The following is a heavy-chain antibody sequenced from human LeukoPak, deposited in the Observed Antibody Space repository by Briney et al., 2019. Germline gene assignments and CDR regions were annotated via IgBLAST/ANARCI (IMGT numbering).Heavy chain of an antibody. Sequence: ASVKVSCKASGYTFTGYYMHWVRQAPGQGLEWMGWINPNSGGTNYAQKFQGRVTMTRDTSISTAYMELSRLRSDDTAVYYCAREFPSYRSSWYLHDYYYYYGMDVWGQGTTVTVSS. D-gene: IGHD6-13*01. V-gene: IGHV1-2*02. CDR1: GYTFTGYY. CDR3: AREFPSYRSSWYLHDYYYYYGMDV. J-gene: IGHJ6*02. CDR2: INPNSGGT.